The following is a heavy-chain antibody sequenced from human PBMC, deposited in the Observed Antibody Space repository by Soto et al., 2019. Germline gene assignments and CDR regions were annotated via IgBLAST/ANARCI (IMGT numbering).Heavy chain of an antibody. CDR1: GGTFSSYA. D-gene: IGHD3-22*01. CDR2: IIPIFGTA. Sequence: ASVKVSCKASGGTFSSYAISWVRQAPGQGLEWMGGIIPIFGTANYAQKFQGRVTITADESTSTAYMELSSLRSEDTAVYYCARESRAYYNYDSSGYYPWYFDYWGQGTLVTVSS. V-gene: IGHV1-69*13. J-gene: IGHJ4*02. CDR3: ARESRAYYNYDSSGYYPWYFDY.